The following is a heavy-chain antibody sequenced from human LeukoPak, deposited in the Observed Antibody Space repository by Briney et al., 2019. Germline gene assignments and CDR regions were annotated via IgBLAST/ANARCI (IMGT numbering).Heavy chain of an antibody. V-gene: IGHV4-4*07. CDR2: IYTSGST. CDR1: GGSISSYY. CDR3: AREDSGYDYRYYGMDV. Sequence: SETLSLTCTVSGGSISSYYWSWIRQPAGKGREWIGRIYTSGSTNYNPSLKSRVTMSVDTSKNQFSLKLSSVTAADTAVYYCAREDSGYDYRYYGMDVWGQGTTVTVSS. D-gene: IGHD5-12*01. J-gene: IGHJ6*02.